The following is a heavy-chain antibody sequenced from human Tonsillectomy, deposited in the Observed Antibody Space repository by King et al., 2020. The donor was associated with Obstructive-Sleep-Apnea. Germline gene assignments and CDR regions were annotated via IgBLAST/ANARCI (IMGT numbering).Heavy chain of an antibody. CDR3: ATLYRGWYDLFDY. J-gene: IGHJ4*02. CDR2: IDPSDSYT. Sequence: VQLVESGAEVKKPGESLRISCKGSGYSFTSYWISWVRQMPGKGLEWMGNIDPSDSYTNYRPSFQGHVTIPVDKSSSTAYLQWTSLKASATAMYYCATLYRGWYDLFDYWGQGTLVTVSS. D-gene: IGHD6-19*01. V-gene: IGHV5-10-1*03. CDR1: GYSFTSYW.